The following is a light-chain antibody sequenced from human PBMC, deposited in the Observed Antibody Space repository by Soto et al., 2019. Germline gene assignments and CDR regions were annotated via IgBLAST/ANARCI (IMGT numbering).Light chain of an antibody. V-gene: IGKV1-5*01. J-gene: IGKJ5*01. Sequence: DIEMTQSPSTLSASIGDGVTITCRASESISGWLAWYQQQPGKAPKLLIYDASNLESGVPSRFSGSGSGTDFTLTISSLEPEDFAVYYCQQRSNWPSITFGQGTRLEIK. CDR2: DAS. CDR1: ESISGW. CDR3: QQRSNWPSIT.